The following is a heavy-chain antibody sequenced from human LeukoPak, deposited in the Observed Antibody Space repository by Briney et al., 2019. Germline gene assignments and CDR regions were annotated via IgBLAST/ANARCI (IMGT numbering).Heavy chain of an antibody. D-gene: IGHD1-1*01. V-gene: IGHV4-59*01. J-gene: IGHJ4*02. Sequence: SETLSLTCTVSGDSISSYYWSWIRQPPGKGLEWIGYIYYSGSTNYNPSLKSRVTISVDTSKNQFSLKLSSVTAADTAVYYCARGSRSGPEGYWGQGTLVTVSS. CDR1: GDSISSYY. CDR2: IYYSGST. CDR3: ARGSRSGPEGY.